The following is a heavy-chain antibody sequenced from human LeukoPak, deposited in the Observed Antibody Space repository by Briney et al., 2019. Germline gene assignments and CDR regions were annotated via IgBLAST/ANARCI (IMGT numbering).Heavy chain of an antibody. V-gene: IGHV3-23*01. Sequence: GGSLRLSCAASGFTFSSYSMNWVRQAPGKGLEWVSDVGGTGVTTNYADSVKGRFTISRDNSKNTVYLQMNSLRADDTAIYFWANRDYWGQGTLVTVSS. CDR2: VGGTGVTT. CDR1: GFTFSSYS. CDR3: ANRDY. J-gene: IGHJ4*02.